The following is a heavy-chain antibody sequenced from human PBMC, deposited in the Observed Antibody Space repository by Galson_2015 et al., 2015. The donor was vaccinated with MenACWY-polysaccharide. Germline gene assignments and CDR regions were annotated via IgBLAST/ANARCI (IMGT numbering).Heavy chain of an antibody. CDR1: GFTFSSYW. V-gene: IGHV3-74*01. Sequence: SLRLSCAASGFTFSSYWMHWVRQAPGKGLVWVSRINSDESSTSYADSVNGRFTISRDNAKNTLYLQMNSLRDEDTAVYYCARASHCANGVCYKGGIDYWGQGTLVTVSS. D-gene: IGHD2-8*01. CDR3: ARASHCANGVCYKGGIDY. CDR2: INSDESST. J-gene: IGHJ4*02.